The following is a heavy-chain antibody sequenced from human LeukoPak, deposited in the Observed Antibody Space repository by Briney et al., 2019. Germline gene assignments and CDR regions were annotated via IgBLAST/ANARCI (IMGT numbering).Heavy chain of an antibody. J-gene: IGHJ4*02. CDR2: ISGSGGST. CDR1: GFTFSSYA. V-gene: IGHV3-23*01. Sequence: GGSLRLFCAASGFTFSSYAMSWVRQAPGKGLEWVSAISGSGGSTYYADSVKGRFTISRDNSKNTLYLQMNSLRAEDTAVYYCAKALSPIVVVPAAFRSAFDYWGQGTLVTVSS. D-gene: IGHD2-2*01. CDR3: AKALSPIVVVPAAFRSAFDY.